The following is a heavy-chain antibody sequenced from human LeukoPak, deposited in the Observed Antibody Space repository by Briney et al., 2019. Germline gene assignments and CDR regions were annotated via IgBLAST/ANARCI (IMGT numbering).Heavy chain of an antibody. V-gene: IGHV4-39*01. CDR2: IYYSGSA. D-gene: IGHD2-2*01. CDR1: GGSVSSISYF. CDR3: ARRPSWPSTSAFDI. J-gene: IGHJ3*02. Sequence: SETLSLTCGVSGGSVSSISYFWGWIRQPPGKGLQWIGSIYYSGSAYYNPSLQSRVAISVDTSRNQFPLKLTSVTAADTAVYYCARRPSWPSTSAFDIWGRGTMSPSLQ.